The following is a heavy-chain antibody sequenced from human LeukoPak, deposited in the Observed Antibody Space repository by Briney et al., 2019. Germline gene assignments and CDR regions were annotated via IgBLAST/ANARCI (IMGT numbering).Heavy chain of an antibody. J-gene: IGHJ5*02. V-gene: IGHV3-49*03. CDR1: GFTFGDYT. CDR2: IRTKAYGGAT. CDR3: SRGVGSTNRAWFDP. D-gene: IGHD2-2*01. Sequence: GRSLRLSCSASGFTFGDYTMSWFRQAPGKGLEWVGFIRTKAYGGATEYAASVRGRFTISREDSKSIAYLQVNSLKTDDTAAYYCSRGVGSTNRAWFDPWGQGTLVTVSS.